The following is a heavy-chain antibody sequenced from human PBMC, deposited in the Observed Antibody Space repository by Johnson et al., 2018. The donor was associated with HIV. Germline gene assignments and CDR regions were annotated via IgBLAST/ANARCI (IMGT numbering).Heavy chain of an antibody. Sequence: VQLVESGGGFVQPGGSLRLSCVASGFTFSNYPMHWVRQAPGRGLEYVSRVTNNGDSTYYVNAVKGRFNISRDNSKNTLYLQMDSLRAEDTAVYYCATDYNFWSGRPDSFDVWGQGTMVTVSS. CDR2: VTNNGDST. CDR1: GFTFSNYP. V-gene: IGHV3-64*01. J-gene: IGHJ3*01. CDR3: ATDYNFWSGRPDSFDV. D-gene: IGHD3-3*01.